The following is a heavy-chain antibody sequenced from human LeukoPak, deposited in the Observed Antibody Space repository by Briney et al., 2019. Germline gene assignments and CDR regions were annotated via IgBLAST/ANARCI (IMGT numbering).Heavy chain of an antibody. D-gene: IGHD3-10*01. CDR2: TSSDLNVK. V-gene: IGHV3-30-3*01. J-gene: IGHJ4*02. Sequence: GGSLRLSCAASGSTFRNYVIHWVRQAPGKGLEWVAVTSSDLNVKLYADSVKGRFTISRDNSRSTLYLQMNSLRPEDTAIYYCAREGYYGSGSPPSLYFDYWGQGTLVTVSS. CDR1: GSTFRNYV. CDR3: AREGYYGSGSPPSLYFDY.